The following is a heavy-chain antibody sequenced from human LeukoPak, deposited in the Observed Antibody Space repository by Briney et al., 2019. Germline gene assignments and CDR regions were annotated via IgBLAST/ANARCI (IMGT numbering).Heavy chain of an antibody. CDR3: AKLSVWGGSGNYDY. CDR2: ISGGGGTA. CDR1: GFTFVNYA. J-gene: IGHJ4*02. D-gene: IGHD3-10*01. V-gene: IGHV3-23*01. Sequence: GGSLRLSCTASGFTFVNYAMSWVRQAPGKGLEWVSAISGGGGTAYYADSVKGRFTISRDSSKNTLYLQMNSLRAEDTAVYYCAKLSVWGGSGNYDYWGQGTLVTVSS.